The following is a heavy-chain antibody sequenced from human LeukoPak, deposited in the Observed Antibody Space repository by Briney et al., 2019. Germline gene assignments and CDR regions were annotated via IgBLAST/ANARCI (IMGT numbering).Heavy chain of an antibody. V-gene: IGHV1-2*02. CDR2: INPNSGGT. CDR1: GYTFTRYY. Sequence: ASVKASCNASGYTFTRYYMHGVPQAPGQGLECMRWINPNSGGTNYAQKFQGRVTMTRDTSISTAYMELSRVRSDDTVVYYCARDAYGSGSCVDYWGQGTLVTVSS. D-gene: IGHD3-10*01. J-gene: IGHJ4*02. CDR3: ARDAYGSGSCVDY.